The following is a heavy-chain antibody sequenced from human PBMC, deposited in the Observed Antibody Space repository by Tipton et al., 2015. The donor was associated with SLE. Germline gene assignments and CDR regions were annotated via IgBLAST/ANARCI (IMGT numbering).Heavy chain of an antibody. Sequence: TLSLTCAVSGGSISSSNWWSWVRQPPGKGLEWIGYIYNTGSTNYNPSLKSRVTISVDTSKNQFSLKLSSVTAADTAVYYCARDSSSWLFFDYWGQGTLVTVSS. CDR3: ARDSSSWLFFDY. J-gene: IGHJ4*02. CDR2: IYNTGST. CDR1: GGSISSSNW. D-gene: IGHD6-13*01. V-gene: IGHV4-4*02.